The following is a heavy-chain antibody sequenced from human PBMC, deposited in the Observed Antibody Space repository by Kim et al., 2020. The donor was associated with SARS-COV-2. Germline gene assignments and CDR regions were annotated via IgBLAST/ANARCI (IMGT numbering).Heavy chain of an antibody. CDR1: GFTFDDYA. D-gene: IGHD3-10*01. V-gene: IGHV3-43*02. CDR2: ISGDGGST. CDR3: AKGGSGSYSFDY. Sequence: GGSLRLSCAASGFTFDDYAMHWVRQAPGKGLEWVSLISGDGGSTYYADSLKGRFTISRDNSKNSLYLQMNSLRTEDTALYYCAKGGSGSYSFDYWGQGTLVTVSS. J-gene: IGHJ4*02.